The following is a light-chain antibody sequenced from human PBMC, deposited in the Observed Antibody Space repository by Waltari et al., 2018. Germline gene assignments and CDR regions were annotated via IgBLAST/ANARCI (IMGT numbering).Light chain of an antibody. Sequence: SSALTQHPVVSVALGQPVRLTCQGASLSRYPASLYQQKPGQAPVLVIYGQNNRPSGIADRFSGSTSGNTASLTITGAQAEDEADYYCDSRDSSGNHEVFGGGTKLTVL. CDR1: SLSRYP. CDR3: DSRDSSGNHEV. J-gene: IGLJ2*01. CDR2: GQN. V-gene: IGLV3-19*01.